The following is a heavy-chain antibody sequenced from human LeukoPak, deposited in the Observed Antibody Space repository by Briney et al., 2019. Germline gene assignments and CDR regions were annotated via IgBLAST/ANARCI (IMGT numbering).Heavy chain of an antibody. D-gene: IGHD1-26*01. CDR2: IYPGDSDT. V-gene: IGHV5-51*01. CDR1: GYSFTSYW. J-gene: IGHJ4*02. CDR3: ARTPTRGWDYFDY. Sequence: GESLKISCKGSGYSFTSYWIGWVRQMPGKGLEWMGIIYPGDSDTRYRPSFPGQVTLSADKSIRTAYLQWSSLKASDTAMYYCARTPTRGWDYFDYWGQGTLVTVSS.